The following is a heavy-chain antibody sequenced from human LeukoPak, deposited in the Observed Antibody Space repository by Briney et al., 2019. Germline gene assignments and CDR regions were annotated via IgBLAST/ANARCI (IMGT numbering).Heavy chain of an antibody. V-gene: IGHV1-18*01. CDR1: VYTSTPSG. CDR3: GRITNYYYEGMDV. Sequence: ASVKVSCTASVYTSTPSGISCVRQAPGQGREGMGWISGNNGNTDCAQKFQGRVTLTTDTSTTTAYMEVRSLRSDDTAEYYCGRITNYYYEGMDVWGQGTTVTVSS. J-gene: IGHJ6*02. CDR2: ISGNNGNT.